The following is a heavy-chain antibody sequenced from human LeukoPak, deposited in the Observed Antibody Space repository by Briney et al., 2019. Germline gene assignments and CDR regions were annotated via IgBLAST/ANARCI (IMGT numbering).Heavy chain of an antibody. CDR3: ARDPPSEYCSSSMAFDY. CDR1: GYTFTGYY. CDR2: INPNSGGT. J-gene: IGHJ4*02. Sequence: ASVKVSCKASGYTFTGYYMHWVRQAPGQGLEWMGWINPNSGGTNYAQKFQGRVTMTRDTSISTAYMELSRLRSDDTAVYYCARDPPSEYCSSSMAFDYWGQGTLVTVSS. V-gene: IGHV1-2*02. D-gene: IGHD6-6*01.